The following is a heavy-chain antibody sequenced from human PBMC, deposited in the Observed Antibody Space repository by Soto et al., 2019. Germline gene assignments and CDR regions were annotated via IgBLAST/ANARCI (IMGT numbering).Heavy chain of an antibody. Sequence: SETLSLTCTVSGGSISSGGYYWSWIRQHPGKGLEWIGYIYYSGSTCYNPSLKSRVTISVDTSKNQFSLKLSSVTAADTAVYYCARVIGHSSSWYADYWGQGTLVTVSS. D-gene: IGHD6-13*01. CDR1: GGSISSGGYY. CDR2: IYYSGST. CDR3: ARVIGHSSSWYADY. J-gene: IGHJ4*02. V-gene: IGHV4-31*03.